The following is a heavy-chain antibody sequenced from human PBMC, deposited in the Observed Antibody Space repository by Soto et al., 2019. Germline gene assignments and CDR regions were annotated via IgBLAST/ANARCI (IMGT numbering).Heavy chain of an antibody. Sequence: SETLSLTCAVSGGSISSGGYSWSWIRQPPGKGLEWIGYIYHSGSTYYNPSLKSRVTISVDTSKNQFSLQLNSVTPEDTALYYCASSDRSGFGFDYWGQGTLVTVS. D-gene: IGHD3-22*01. CDR3: ASSDRSGFGFDY. CDR1: GGSISSGGYS. J-gene: IGHJ4*02. CDR2: IYHSGST. V-gene: IGHV4-30-2*01.